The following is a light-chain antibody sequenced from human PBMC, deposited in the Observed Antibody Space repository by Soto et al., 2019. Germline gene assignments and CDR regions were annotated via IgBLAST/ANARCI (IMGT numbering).Light chain of an antibody. CDR3: QQYDRLPRT. CDR2: DAS. Sequence: DIQMTQSPSSLSASVGDRVTITCQASQDISNYLNWYQQKPGKAPKLLIYDASNLETGVPSRFSGSGSGTDFTSTISSLQPEDIATYYCQQYDRLPRTFGQGTKVDIK. CDR1: QDISNY. V-gene: IGKV1-33*01. J-gene: IGKJ1*01.